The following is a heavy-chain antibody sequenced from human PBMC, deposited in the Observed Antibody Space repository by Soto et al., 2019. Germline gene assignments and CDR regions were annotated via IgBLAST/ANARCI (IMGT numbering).Heavy chain of an antibody. Sequence: PLQTLSLTCAISGDSVSSNSAAWNWIRQSPSRGLEWLGRTYYRSKWYNDYAVSVKSRITINPDTSKNQFSLQLNSVTPEDTAVYYCARSGQYCSGGSCYSGLGDWFDPWGQGTLVTVSS. CDR2: TYYRSKWYN. CDR1: GDSVSSNSAA. V-gene: IGHV6-1*01. CDR3: ARSGQYCSGGSCYSGLGDWFDP. J-gene: IGHJ5*02. D-gene: IGHD2-15*01.